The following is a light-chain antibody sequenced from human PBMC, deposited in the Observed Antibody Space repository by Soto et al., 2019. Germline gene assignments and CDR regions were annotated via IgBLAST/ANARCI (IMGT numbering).Light chain of an antibody. Sequence: QSVLTQPASVSGSPGQSITISCTGTSSDVGGYNYVSWYQQHPGKAPKLMIYDVSNRPSGVSNRFSGSKSGNTASLTISGLQAEDEADYYCSSYTSSSTPYVFGTGTNVT. CDR3: SSYTSSSTPYV. J-gene: IGLJ1*01. CDR2: DVS. V-gene: IGLV2-14*01. CDR1: SSDVGGYNY.